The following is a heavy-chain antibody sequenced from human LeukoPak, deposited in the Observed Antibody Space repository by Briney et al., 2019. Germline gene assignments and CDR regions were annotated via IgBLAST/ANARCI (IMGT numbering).Heavy chain of an antibody. CDR3: ARDYGVVVAATAGYCFDY. CDR1: GLTFRTYP. CDR2: INGPGVTT. Sequence: GGSLRLSCAASGLTFRTYPMSWVRQAPGKGLEWVSAINGPGVTTHYADSVKGRFTISRDNAKNSLYLLMNSLRAEDTAVYYCARDYGVVVAATAGYCFDYWGQGTLVTVSS. D-gene: IGHD2-15*01. V-gene: IGHV3-21*01. J-gene: IGHJ4*02.